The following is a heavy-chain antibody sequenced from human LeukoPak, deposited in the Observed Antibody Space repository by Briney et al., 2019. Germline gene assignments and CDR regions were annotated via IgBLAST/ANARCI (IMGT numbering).Heavy chain of an antibody. CDR1: GYTFTGYY. D-gene: IGHD6-13*01. J-gene: IGHJ4*02. CDR3: ATRIAAAGRRLRDY. CDR2: INPISGGT. Sequence: VASVKVSCKASGYTFTGYYMHWVRQAPGQGLEWMGWINPISGGTNYAQKFQGRVTMARDTSISTAYMELSRLRSDDTAVYYCATRIAAAGRRLRDYWGQGTLVTVSS. V-gene: IGHV1-2*02.